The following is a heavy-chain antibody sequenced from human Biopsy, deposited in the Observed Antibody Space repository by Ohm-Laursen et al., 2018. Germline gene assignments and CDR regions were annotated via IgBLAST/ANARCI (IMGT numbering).Heavy chain of an antibody. Sequence: ASVKVSCKVSGCSFSTYDVSWVRQARGQGLEWMGWMIPSSGKTGYAQRFQGRVTLTMNTSISTAYMELSGLRSEDTAVYVCARGYSRRVSIFEASIYWFDTWGQGTLVTVSS. CDR2: MIPSSGKT. CDR3: ARGYSRRVSIFEASIYWFDT. J-gene: IGHJ5*02. D-gene: IGHD6-6*01. V-gene: IGHV1-8*01. CDR1: GCSFSTYD.